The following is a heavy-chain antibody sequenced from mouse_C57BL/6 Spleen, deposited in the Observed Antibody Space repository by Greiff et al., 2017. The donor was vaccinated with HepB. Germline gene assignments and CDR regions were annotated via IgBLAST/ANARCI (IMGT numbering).Heavy chain of an antibody. V-gene: IGHV1-66*01. CDR3: ARGDGYFHY. J-gene: IGHJ2*01. CDR1: GYSFTSYY. CDR2: IYPGSGNT. D-gene: IGHD2-3*01. Sequence: VQGVESGPELVKPGASVKISCKASGYSFTSYYIHWVKQRPGQGLEWIGWIYPGSGNTKYNEKFKGKATLTADTSSSTAYMQLSSLTSEDSAVYYCARGDGYFHYWGQGTTLTVSS.